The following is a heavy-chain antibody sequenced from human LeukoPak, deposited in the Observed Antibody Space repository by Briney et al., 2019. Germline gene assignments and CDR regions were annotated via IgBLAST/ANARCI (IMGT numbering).Heavy chain of an antibody. CDR3: ARDYSLVYSCGFFDY. CDR1: GFTFSSYG. V-gene: IGHV3-33*01. J-gene: IGHJ4*02. Sequence: GGSLRLSCAAFGFTFSSYGMHWVRQAPGKGLEWVAVIWYDGSNKYYADSVKGRFTISRDNSKNTLYLQMNSLRAEDTAVYYCARDYSLVYSCGFFDYWGQGTLVTVSS. CDR2: IWYDGSNK. D-gene: IGHD6-19*01.